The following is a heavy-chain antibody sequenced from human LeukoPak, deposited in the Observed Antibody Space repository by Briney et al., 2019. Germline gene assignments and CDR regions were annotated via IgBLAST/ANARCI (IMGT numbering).Heavy chain of an antibody. CDR3: ARGNGYSGYDSVYFDY. CDR2: VSSSSSYI. J-gene: IGHJ4*02. D-gene: IGHD5-12*01. CDR1: GFTFSSYS. V-gene: IGHV3-21*01. Sequence: GGSLRLSCAASGFTFSSYSMNWVRQAPGKGPEWVSSVSSSSSYIYYADSVKGRFTISRDNAKNSLYLQMNSLRAEDTAVYYCARGNGYSGYDSVYFDYWGQGTLVTVSS.